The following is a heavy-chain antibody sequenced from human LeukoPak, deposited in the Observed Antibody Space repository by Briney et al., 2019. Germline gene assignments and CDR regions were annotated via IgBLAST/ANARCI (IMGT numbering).Heavy chain of an antibody. CDR1: GFTFSSYA. V-gene: IGHV3-23*01. Sequence: GGSLRLSCAASGFTFSSYAMSWVRQAPGKGLEWVSAISGSGGSTYYADSVKGRFTISRDNAKNTLYLQMNSLRAEDTAVYYCARDGRGKSSSSWLKPPYYYYYMDVWGKGTTVTVSS. D-gene: IGHD6-13*01. CDR3: ARDGRGKSSSSWLKPPYYYYYMDV. CDR2: ISGSGGST. J-gene: IGHJ6*03.